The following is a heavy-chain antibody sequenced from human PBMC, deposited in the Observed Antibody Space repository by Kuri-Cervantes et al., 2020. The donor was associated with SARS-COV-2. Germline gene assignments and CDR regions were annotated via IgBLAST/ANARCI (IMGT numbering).Heavy chain of an antibody. Sequence: GESLKISCAAFGFIFSSYSMNWVRQATGTGLEWVASITSSSTYKNYADSVKGRFTISRDNAENSLYLQMNSLSAEDTAVYYCSPSHFSGWYYFDYWGQGTLVTVSS. CDR2: ITSSSTYK. V-gene: IGHV3-21*01. CDR3: SPSHFSGWYYFDY. CDR1: GFIFSSYS. D-gene: IGHD6-19*01. J-gene: IGHJ4*02.